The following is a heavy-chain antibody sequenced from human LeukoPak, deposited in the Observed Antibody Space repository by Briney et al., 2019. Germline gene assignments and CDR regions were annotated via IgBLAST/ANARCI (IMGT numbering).Heavy chain of an antibody. CDR1: GGSISSGDYY. D-gene: IGHD5-12*01. V-gene: IGHV4-30-4*08. Sequence: SETLSLTCTVSGGSISSGDYYRSWIRQPPGKGLEWIGYIYYSGSTYYNPSLKSRVTISVDTSKNQFSLKLSSVTAADTAVYYCARASDYAPYPFDYWGQGTLVTVSS. CDR3: ARASDYAPYPFDY. J-gene: IGHJ4*02. CDR2: IYYSGST.